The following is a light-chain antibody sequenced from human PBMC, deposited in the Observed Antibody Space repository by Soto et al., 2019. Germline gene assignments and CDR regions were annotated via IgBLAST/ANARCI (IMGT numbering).Light chain of an antibody. CDR3: QHYNSYSEA. CDR1: QSISSW. CDR2: KAS. V-gene: IGKV1-5*03. Sequence: DIPMTQSPSTMSASVGDRVTITCRASQSISSWLAWYQQKPGKAPKLLIYKASTLKSGVPSRFSGSGSGTEFTLTISSLQPDDFATDYCQHYNSYSEAFGQGTKVDIK. J-gene: IGKJ1*01.